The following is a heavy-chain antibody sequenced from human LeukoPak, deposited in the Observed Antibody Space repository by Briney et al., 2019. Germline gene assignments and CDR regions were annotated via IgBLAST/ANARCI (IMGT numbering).Heavy chain of an antibody. CDR1: GFTFSIYW. D-gene: IGHD3-22*01. CDR3: AAGSSGYRR. J-gene: IGHJ4*02. V-gene: IGHV3-7*01. Sequence: PGGSLRLSCAASGFTFSIYWMSWVRQAPGKGREWVANIKQDGSEKYYVDSVKGRFTISRDNAKNSLYLQMNSLRAEDTAVYYCAAGSSGYRRWGQGTLVTVSS. CDR2: IKQDGSEK.